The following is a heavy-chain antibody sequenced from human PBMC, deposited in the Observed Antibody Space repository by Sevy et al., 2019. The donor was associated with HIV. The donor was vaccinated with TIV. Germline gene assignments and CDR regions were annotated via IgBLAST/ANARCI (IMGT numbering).Heavy chain of an antibody. V-gene: IGHV3-49*03. J-gene: IGHJ4*02. CDR3: TRDFYSSSHFDY. Sequence: GGSLRLSCTASGFTFGDYAMSWFRQAPGKGLEWVGFIRSKAYDGTTEYAASVKGRFTISRDDSKSIAYLQMNSLKTEDTAVYYCTRDFYSSSHFDYWGQGTLVTVSS. D-gene: IGHD6-13*01. CDR1: GFTFGDYA. CDR2: IRSKAYDGTT.